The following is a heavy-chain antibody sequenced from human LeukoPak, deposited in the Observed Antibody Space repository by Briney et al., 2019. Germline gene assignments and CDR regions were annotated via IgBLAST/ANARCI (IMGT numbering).Heavy chain of an antibody. D-gene: IGHD6-19*01. CDR1: GFTFDDYA. J-gene: IGHJ4*02. Sequence: PGGSLRLSCAASGFTFDDYAMHWVRQAPGKGLEWVSGISWNSGSIGYADSVKGRFTISRDNAKNSLYLQMNSLRAEDTALYYCVKATYSSGPPLYWGQGTLVTVSS. CDR3: VKATYSSGPPLY. V-gene: IGHV3-9*01. CDR2: ISWNSGSI.